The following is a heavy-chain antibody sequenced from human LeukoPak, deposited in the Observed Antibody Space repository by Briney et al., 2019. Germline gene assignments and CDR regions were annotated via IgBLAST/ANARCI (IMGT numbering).Heavy chain of an antibody. CDR3: ATDRGYSTFDY. Sequence: GGSLRLSCAASGFTFSSYSMNWVRQAPGKGLEWVSYISSSSSTIYYADSVKGRFTISRDNSKNTLYLQMNSLRAEDTAVYYCATDRGYSTFDYWGQGTLVTVSS. J-gene: IGHJ4*02. CDR2: ISSSSSTI. V-gene: IGHV3-48*01. CDR1: GFTFSSYS. D-gene: IGHD6-13*01.